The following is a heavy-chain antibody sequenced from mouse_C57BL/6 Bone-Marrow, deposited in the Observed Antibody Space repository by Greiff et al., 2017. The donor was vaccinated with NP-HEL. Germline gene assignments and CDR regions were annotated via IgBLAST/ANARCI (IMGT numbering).Heavy chain of an antibody. D-gene: IGHD2-12*01. CDR3: ARVTIVSFAY. Sequence: EVMLVESGGGLVKPGGSLKLSCAASGFTFSSYAMSWVRQTPEKRLEWVATISDGGSYTYYPDNVKGRFTISRDNAKNNLYLQMSHLKSEDTAMYYCARVTIVSFAYWGQGTLVTVSA. J-gene: IGHJ3*01. CDR2: ISDGGSYT. CDR1: GFTFSSYA. V-gene: IGHV5-4*03.